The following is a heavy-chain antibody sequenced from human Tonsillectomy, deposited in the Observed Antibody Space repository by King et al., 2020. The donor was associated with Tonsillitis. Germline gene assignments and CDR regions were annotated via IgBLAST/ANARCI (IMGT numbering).Heavy chain of an antibody. CDR1: GFTFEDYA. Sequence: VKLVESGGGLVQPGRSLRLSCAASGFTFEDYAMHWVRQAPGKGLEWVSGISRNSGSIGYADSVKGRFTISRDNAKKSLYLQMNSLRAEDTALYYCAKYRYYYESSGYRDYWGQGTLVTVSS. CDR2: ISRNSGSI. J-gene: IGHJ4*02. D-gene: IGHD3-22*01. V-gene: IGHV3-9*01. CDR3: AKYRYYYESSGYRDY.